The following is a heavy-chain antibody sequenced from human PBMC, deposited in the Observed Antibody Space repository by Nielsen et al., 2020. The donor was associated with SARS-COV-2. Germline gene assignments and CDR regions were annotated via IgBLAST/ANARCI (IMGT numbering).Heavy chain of an antibody. Sequence: SVKVSCKASGYTFTGYYMHWVRQAPGQGLEWMGGIIPIFGTANYAQKFQGRVTITADESTSTAYMELSSLRSEDTAVYYCARDPWGLVGATDWGQGTLVTVSS. CDR2: IIPIFGTA. V-gene: IGHV1-69*13. J-gene: IGHJ4*02. D-gene: IGHD1-26*01. CDR3: ARDPWGLVGATD. CDR1: GYTFTGYY.